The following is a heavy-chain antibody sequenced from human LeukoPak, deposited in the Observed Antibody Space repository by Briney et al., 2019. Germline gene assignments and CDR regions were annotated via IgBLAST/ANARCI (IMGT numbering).Heavy chain of an antibody. Sequence: SRTLSPTSAVSGVSFRAYDWSGTRHPPGKGLEWSGESNHSGSTNYNPSFKSRVPISVDTSKNQFSLKLSSVTAADTAVYYCARGDVSRSDYWGGGSLVTVSS. V-gene: IGHV4-34*01. D-gene: IGHD2/OR15-2a*01. CDR2: SNHSGST. CDR1: GVSFRAYD. CDR3: ARGDVSRSDY. J-gene: IGHJ4*02.